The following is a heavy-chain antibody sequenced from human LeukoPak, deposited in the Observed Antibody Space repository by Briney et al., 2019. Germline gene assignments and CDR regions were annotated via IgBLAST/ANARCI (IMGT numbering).Heavy chain of an antibody. Sequence: TSETLSLTCSVSGGSVSSYCWSWIRQSPRKGLEWIGYIHDSGSTNYNPSLKSRVTVSVDTSKNQFSLKLRSVTAADTAVYYCARGGQWSKFYFDNWGQGTLVTVSS. J-gene: IGHJ4*02. CDR2: IHDSGST. D-gene: IGHD2-15*01. V-gene: IGHV4-59*02. CDR3: ARGGQWSKFYFDN. CDR1: GGSVSSYC.